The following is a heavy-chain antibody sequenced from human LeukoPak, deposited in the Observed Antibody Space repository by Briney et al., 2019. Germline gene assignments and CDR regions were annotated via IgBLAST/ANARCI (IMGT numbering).Heavy chain of an antibody. Sequence: SETLSLTCTVSGGSISSYYWSWIQQPAGKGLEWIGRIYTSGSTNYNPSLKSRVTMSVDTSKNQFSLKLSSVTAADTAVYYCARAGITGSSGYNDYWGQGTLVTVSS. V-gene: IGHV4-4*07. CDR2: IYTSGST. CDR1: GGSISSYY. J-gene: IGHJ4*02. D-gene: IGHD3-22*01. CDR3: ARAGITGSSGYNDY.